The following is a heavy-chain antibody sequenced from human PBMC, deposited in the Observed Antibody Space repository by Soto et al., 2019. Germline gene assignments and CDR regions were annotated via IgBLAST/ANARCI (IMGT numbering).Heavy chain of an antibody. CDR3: ARVRDSSSWYTVELGAFDI. D-gene: IGHD6-13*01. V-gene: IGHV3-23*01. CDR1: GFTFRSYV. CDR2: IDGSGGST. Sequence: EVQLLESGGGLVQPGGSLRLSCAASGFTFRSYVMSWGRQAPGKGLEWVSGIDGSGGSTFYADSVKGRFTISRDNSKNTLYLQMNSLRAEDTAVYYCARVRDSSSWYTVELGAFDIWGQGTMVTVSS. J-gene: IGHJ3*02.